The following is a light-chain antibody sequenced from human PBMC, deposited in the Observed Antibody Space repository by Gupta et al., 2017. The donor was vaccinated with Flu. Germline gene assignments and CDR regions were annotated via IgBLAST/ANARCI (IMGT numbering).Light chain of an antibody. J-gene: IGKJ4*01. CDR1: QSILYSSNNKNY. CDR3: QQYYSTPT. Sequence: DIVMTQSPDSLAVSLGERATINCKSSQSILYSSNNKNYLAWYQQKPGQPPKLLIYWASTRESGVPDRFRGSGSGTDFTLTISSLQAEDVAVYYCQQYYSTPTFGGGTKAEIK. V-gene: IGKV4-1*01. CDR2: WAS.